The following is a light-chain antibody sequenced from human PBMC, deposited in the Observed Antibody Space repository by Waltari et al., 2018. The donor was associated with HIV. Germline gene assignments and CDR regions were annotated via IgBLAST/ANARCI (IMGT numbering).Light chain of an antibody. V-gene: IGKV3-15*01. J-gene: IGKJ2*01. CDR1: QSVTSS. CDR2: GAS. CDR3: QQYYSVPYT. Sequence: EIVMTQSPATLSVSPGERATLSCRASQSVTSSLAWYQQKPGQAPRLLIYGASKRATGVPTRFSGGGSGTEFTLTISSLQAEDVAVYYCQQYYSVPYTFGQGTKLEIK.